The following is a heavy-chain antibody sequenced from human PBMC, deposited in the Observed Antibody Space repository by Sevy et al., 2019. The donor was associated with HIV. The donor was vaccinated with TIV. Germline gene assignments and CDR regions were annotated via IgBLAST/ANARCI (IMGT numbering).Heavy chain of an antibody. CDR3: ARDRDSTFGVRDAFDI. CDR1: GGTFDTYS. Sequence: ASVKVSCKASGGTFDTYSISWLRQAPGQGLEWMGGIIPIFRTANYAQKFEARVTITADESMSIAYMELSSLRSEDSAVYYCARDRDSTFGVRDAFDIWGQGTMVTVSS. CDR2: IIPIFRTA. V-gene: IGHV1-69*13. J-gene: IGHJ3*02. D-gene: IGHD3-16*01.